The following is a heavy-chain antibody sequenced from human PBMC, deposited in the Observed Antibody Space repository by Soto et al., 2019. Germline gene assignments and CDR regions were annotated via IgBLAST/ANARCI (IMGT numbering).Heavy chain of an antibody. CDR1: GGTFSSYA. J-gene: IGHJ4*02. CDR3: ARDLSCTNGVCLLNDY. CDR2: IIPIFGTA. Sequence: ASVKVSCKASGGTFSSYAISWVRQAPGQGLEWMGGIIPIFGTANYAQKFQGRVTITADESTSTAYMALSSLRSEDTAVYYCARDLSCTNGVCLLNDYWGQGXLVTVSS. V-gene: IGHV1-69*13. D-gene: IGHD2-8*01.